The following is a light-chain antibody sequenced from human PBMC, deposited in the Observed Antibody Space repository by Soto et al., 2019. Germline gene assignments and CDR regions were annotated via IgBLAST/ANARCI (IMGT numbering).Light chain of an antibody. J-gene: IGKJ1*01. Sequence: DIQMTQSPSSLSASVGDRVTITCRASQSISNSLNWYQQKPGKAPQLLIYAASSLQSGVPSRFSGRGSGADFTLTISSLQPEDFATYYCQQSYTTLWTFGQGTKVEIK. V-gene: IGKV1-39*01. CDR1: QSISNS. CDR3: QQSYTTLWT. CDR2: AAS.